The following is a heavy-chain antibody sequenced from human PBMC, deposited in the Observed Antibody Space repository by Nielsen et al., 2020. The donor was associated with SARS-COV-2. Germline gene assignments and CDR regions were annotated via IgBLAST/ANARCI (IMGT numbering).Heavy chain of an antibody. CDR2: ISWNSGSI. J-gene: IGHJ4*02. CDR3: SSPTVAY. Sequence: GGSLRLSCAASGFTFDDYAMHWVRQAPGKGLEWVSGISWNSGSIGYADSVKGRFTISRDNAKNSLYLQMNGLKTEDTAVYYCSSPTVAYWGQGTLVTVSS. V-gene: IGHV3-9*01. CDR1: GFTFDDYA. D-gene: IGHD4-23*01.